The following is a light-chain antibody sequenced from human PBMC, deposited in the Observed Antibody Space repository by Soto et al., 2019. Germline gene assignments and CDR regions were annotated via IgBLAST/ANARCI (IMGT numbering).Light chain of an antibody. J-gene: IGKJ1*01. CDR3: QQYDSFPRT. Sequence: DIQMTQSPSTLSASVGDRVTITCRASQSISNGLAWYQQKPGKAPKLLIYKASSLESGVPLRFSGSGSGTEFTLSISSLQPDDFATYYCQQYDSFPRTFGQGTKVEIK. CDR1: QSISNG. CDR2: KAS. V-gene: IGKV1-5*03.